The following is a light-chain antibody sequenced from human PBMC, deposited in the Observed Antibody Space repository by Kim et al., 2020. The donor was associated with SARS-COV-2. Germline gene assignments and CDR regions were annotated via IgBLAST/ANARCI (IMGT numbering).Light chain of an antibody. Sequence: ELTQPPSTSGTPGQRVTISCSGSSSNIGSNTVNWYQQLPGTAPKLLIYSNNQRPSGVPDRFSGSKSGTSASLAISGLQSEDEADYYCAAWDDSLNGVVFGGGTQLTVL. V-gene: IGLV1-44*01. CDR3: AAWDDSLNGVV. CDR2: SNN. J-gene: IGLJ2*01. CDR1: SSNIGSNT.